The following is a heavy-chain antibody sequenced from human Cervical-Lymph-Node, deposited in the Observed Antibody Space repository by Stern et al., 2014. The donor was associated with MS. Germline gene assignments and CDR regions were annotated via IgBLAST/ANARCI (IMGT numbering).Heavy chain of an antibody. CDR1: GFSLSTSGVG. D-gene: IGHD3-10*01. J-gene: IGHJ4*02. Sequence: QVTLKESGPPLVNPTQTLTLTCTFSGFSLSTSGVGVGWIRQPPGKALEWLALIYWDDDKRYSPSLKSRLTITKDTSKNQVVLTMTNMDPVDTATDYCAHRRYYYGSGRYFDYWGQGTLVTVSS. CDR2: IYWDDDK. CDR3: AHRRYYYGSGRYFDY. V-gene: IGHV2-5*02.